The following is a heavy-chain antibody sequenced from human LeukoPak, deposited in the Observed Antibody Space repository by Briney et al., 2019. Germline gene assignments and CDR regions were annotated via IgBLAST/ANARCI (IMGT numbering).Heavy chain of an antibody. Sequence: GGSLRLSCAASGFTFSSYAMHWVRQAPGKGLEWVAVISYDGSNKYYADSAKGRFTISRDNSKNTLYLQMNSLRAEDTAVYYCARGRDSSPISTVDYWGQGTLVTVSS. V-gene: IGHV3-30-3*01. CDR3: ARGRDSSPISTVDY. CDR2: ISYDGSNK. J-gene: IGHJ4*02. CDR1: GFTFSSYA. D-gene: IGHD6-13*01.